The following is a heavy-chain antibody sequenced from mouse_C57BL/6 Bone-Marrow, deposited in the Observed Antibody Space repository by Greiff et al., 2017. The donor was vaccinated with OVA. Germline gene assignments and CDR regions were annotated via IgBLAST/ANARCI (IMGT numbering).Heavy chain of an antibody. D-gene: IGHD1-1*01. CDR2: ISNGGGST. CDR3: ARRGSSDYFDY. CDR1: GFTFSDYY. Sequence: EVQGEESGGGLVQPGESLKLSCAASGFTFSDYYMYWVRQTPEKGLEWVAYISNGGGSTYYPDTVKGRFTITRDNATNTLYLQMIRLKSEDTDMDYCARRGSSDYFDYWGQGTTLTVSS. J-gene: IGHJ2*01. V-gene: IGHV5-12*01.